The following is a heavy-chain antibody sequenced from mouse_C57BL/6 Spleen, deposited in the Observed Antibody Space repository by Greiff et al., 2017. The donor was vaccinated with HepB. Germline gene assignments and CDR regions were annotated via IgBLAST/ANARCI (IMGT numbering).Heavy chain of an antibody. CDR2: INPNNGGT. J-gene: IGHJ4*01. Sequence: EVQLQESGPELVKPGASVKMSCKASGYTFTDYNMHWVKQSHGKSLEWIGYINPNNGGTSYNQKFKGKATLTVNKSSSTAYMELRSLTSEDSAVYYCARSYYGPSEAMDYWGQGTSVTVSS. CDR1: GYTFTDYN. V-gene: IGHV1-22*01. D-gene: IGHD1-1*01. CDR3: ARSYYGPSEAMDY.